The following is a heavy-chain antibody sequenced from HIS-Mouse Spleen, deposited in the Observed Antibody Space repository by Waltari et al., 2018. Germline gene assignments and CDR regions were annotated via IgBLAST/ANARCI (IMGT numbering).Heavy chain of an antibody. CDR3: ARTKFGDY. V-gene: IGHV4-34*01. CDR2: INHSGST. D-gene: IGHD3-10*01. CDR1: GGSFRGSY. Sequence: QVQLQQWGAGLSKPSETRSLTCAAYGGSFRGSYWSWIRPPPGKGLEWIGEINHSGSTNYNPSLKSRVTISVDTSKNQFSLKLSSVTAADTAVYYCARTKFGDYWGQGTLVTVSS. J-gene: IGHJ4*02.